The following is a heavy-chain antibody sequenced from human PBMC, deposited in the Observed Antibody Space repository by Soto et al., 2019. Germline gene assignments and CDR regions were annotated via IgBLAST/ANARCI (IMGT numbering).Heavy chain of an antibody. Sequence: PGGSLRLSCAASGFTFSSYSMNWVRQAPGKGLEWVSSISSSSSYIYYADSVKGRFTISRDNAKNSLYLQMNSLRAEDTAVYYCAYSSGWYLGAFDIWGQGTMVTVSS. J-gene: IGHJ3*02. CDR1: GFTFSSYS. CDR2: ISSSSSYI. V-gene: IGHV3-21*01. CDR3: AYSSGWYLGAFDI. D-gene: IGHD6-19*01.